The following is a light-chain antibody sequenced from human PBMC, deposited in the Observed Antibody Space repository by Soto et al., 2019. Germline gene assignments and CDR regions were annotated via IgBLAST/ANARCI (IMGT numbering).Light chain of an antibody. V-gene: IGKV3-11*01. CDR3: QQHISWPLT. CDR1: QSVSIK. CDR2: DAS. J-gene: IGKJ4*01. Sequence: EIVMTQSPATLSVSPGEGATLSCRASQSVSIKLAWYQQKPGQAPRLLVYDASNRATGIPTRFSGSGSGTDFTLTISNLEPEDFAVYYCQQHISWPLTFGGGTKVDIK.